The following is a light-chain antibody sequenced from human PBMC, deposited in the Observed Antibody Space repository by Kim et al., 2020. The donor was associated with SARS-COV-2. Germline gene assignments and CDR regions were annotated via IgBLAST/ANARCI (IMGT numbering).Light chain of an antibody. J-gene: IGKJ5*01. V-gene: IGKV1-17*01. CDR3: LQHRTYPIT. Sequence: VAVGDRVTIPCRASQDIGNDLGWYQQSPGRAPKRLIYGASNLQSGVPSRFSGSGSETEFTLTINSLQPEDFATYFCLQHRTYPITFGQGTRLAIK. CDR2: GAS. CDR1: QDIGND.